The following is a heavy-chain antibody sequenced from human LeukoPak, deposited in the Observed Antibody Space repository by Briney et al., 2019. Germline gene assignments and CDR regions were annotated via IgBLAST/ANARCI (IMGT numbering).Heavy chain of an antibody. V-gene: IGHV3-9*01. J-gene: IGHJ4*02. CDR3: AKDGGEVRDGYNYSLDY. D-gene: IGHD5-24*01. CDR1: GFTFDDYA. Sequence: PGGSLRLSCAASGFTFDDYAMHWVRQAPGKGLEWVSGISWNSGSIGYADSVKGRFTISRDNAKNSLYLQMNSLRAEDTAVYYCAKDGGEVRDGYNYSLDYWGQGTLVTVSS. CDR2: ISWNSGSI.